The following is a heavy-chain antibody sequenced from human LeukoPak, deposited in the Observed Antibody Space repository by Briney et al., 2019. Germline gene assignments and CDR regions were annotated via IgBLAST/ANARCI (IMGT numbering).Heavy chain of an antibody. V-gene: IGHV1-3*01. CDR3: ARDLAVAGTFGY. CDR2: INAGNGNT. Sequence: ASVKVSCKASGYTFTSYAMHWVRQAPGQRLEWMGWINAGNGNTKYSQKFQGRVTMTTDTSTSTAYMELRSLRSDDTAVYYCARDLAVAGTFGYWGQGTLVTVSS. J-gene: IGHJ4*02. CDR1: GYTFTSYA. D-gene: IGHD6-19*01.